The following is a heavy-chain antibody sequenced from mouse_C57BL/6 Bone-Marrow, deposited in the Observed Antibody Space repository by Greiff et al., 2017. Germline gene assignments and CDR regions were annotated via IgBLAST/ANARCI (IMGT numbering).Heavy chain of an antibody. V-gene: IGHV1-53*01. D-gene: IGHD1-1*01. CDR2: INPSNGGT. Sequence: VQLQQPGTELVKPGASVKLSCKASGYTFTSYWMHWVKQRPGQGLEWIGNINPSNGGTNYNEKFKSKATLTVDKSSSTAYMQLSSLTSEDSAVYYCARKDYGSSYGYWYFDVWGTGTTVTVSS. CDR1: GYTFTSYW. CDR3: ARKDYGSSYGYWYFDV. J-gene: IGHJ1*03.